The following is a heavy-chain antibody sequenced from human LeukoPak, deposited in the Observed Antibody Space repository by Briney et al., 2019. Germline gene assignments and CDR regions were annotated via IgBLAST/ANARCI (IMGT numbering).Heavy chain of an antibody. CDR2: IHDSGTT. CDR1: GGTISSSY. Sequence: SETLSLTCSVSGGTISSSYWSWMRPPPGKGLEWIGYIHDSGTTKYNPSLQSRVTISVDTSKNQFSLNLRSVTAADTAVYYCARGYFDSSGYSNPFDYWGQGTLVTVSS. D-gene: IGHD3-22*01. J-gene: IGHJ4*02. CDR3: ARGYFDSSGYSNPFDY. V-gene: IGHV4-59*01.